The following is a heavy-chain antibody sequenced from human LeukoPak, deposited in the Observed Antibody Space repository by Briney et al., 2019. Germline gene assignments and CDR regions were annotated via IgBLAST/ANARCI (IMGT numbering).Heavy chain of an antibody. CDR3: AKTGLVVVTAMSDY. Sequence: GGSLRLSCAASGFTLSSHAVGWVRQAPGKGLEWVSGISGSGGSTYYADSVKGRFTISRDNSKNTLYLQMNSLRAEDTAVYYCAKTGLVVVTAMSDYWGQGTLVTVSS. D-gene: IGHD2-21*02. J-gene: IGHJ4*02. CDR1: GFTLSSHA. V-gene: IGHV3-23*01. CDR2: ISGSGGST.